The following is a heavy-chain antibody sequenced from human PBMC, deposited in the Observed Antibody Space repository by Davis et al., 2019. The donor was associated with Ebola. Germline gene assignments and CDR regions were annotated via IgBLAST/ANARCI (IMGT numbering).Heavy chain of an antibody. V-gene: IGHV1-2*04. Sequence: ASVKVSCKASGYTFTGYYMHWVRQAPGQGLEWMGWINPNSGGTNYAQKFQGWVTMTRDTSISTAYMELSRLRSDDTAVYYCARDRDLWSEYYTPLAYYFAMDVWGQGTTVTVSS. CDR2: INPNSGGT. CDR1: GYTFTGYY. D-gene: IGHD3-3*01. J-gene: IGHJ6*02. CDR3: ARDRDLWSEYYTPLAYYFAMDV.